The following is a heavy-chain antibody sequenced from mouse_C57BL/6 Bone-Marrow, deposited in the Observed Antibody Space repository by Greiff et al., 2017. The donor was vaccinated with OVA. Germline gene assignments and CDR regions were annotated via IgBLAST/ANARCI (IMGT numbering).Heavy chain of an antibody. V-gene: IGHV2-6*01. CDR1: GFSLTSYG. CDR2: IWGVGST. D-gene: IGHD1-1*01. J-gene: IGHJ3*01. Sequence: VKLQESGPGLVAPSQSLSITCTVSGFSLTSYGVDWVRQSPGKGLEWLGVIWGVGSTNYNSALKSRLSISKDNSKSQVFLKMNSLQTDDTAMYYCASGGTTVVAPGGFAYWGQGTLVTVSA. CDR3: ASGGTTVVAPGGFAY.